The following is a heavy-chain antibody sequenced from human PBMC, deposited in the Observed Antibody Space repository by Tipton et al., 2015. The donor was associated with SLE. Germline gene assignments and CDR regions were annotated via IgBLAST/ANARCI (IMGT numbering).Heavy chain of an antibody. V-gene: IGHV3-33*02. CDR2: ISFDGSLE. J-gene: IGHJ6*03. D-gene: IGHD3-10*01. Sequence: SLRLSCVASGFTLNSYGMHWVRQAPGKGLEWVAAISFDGSLEKYADSAKGRFTLSRDKSKNTLFLQMNNLRVEDTAVYYCAKDRFHYYYMDVWGKGTTVTVSS. CDR1: GFTLNSYG. CDR3: AKDRFHYYYMDV.